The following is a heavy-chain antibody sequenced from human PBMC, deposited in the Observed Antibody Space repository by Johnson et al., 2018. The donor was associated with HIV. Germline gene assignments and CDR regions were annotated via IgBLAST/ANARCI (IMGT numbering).Heavy chain of an antibody. Sequence: QEQLVESGGGVVQPGRSLRLSCAASGFTFNTYGMHWVRQAPGKGLEWVAVIWYDGSNKYYVDSVKGRFTISRDNSKNTLNLEMDGLKDEDTGLYYCVKDRGSPGVPAALDVWGQGTKVIVSS. J-gene: IGHJ3*01. D-gene: IGHD1-26*01. V-gene: IGHV3-33*06. CDR1: GFTFNTYG. CDR3: VKDRGSPGVPAALDV. CDR2: IWYDGSNK.